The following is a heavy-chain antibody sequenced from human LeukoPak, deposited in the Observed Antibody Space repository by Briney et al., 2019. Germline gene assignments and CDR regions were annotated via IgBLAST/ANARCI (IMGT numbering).Heavy chain of an antibody. D-gene: IGHD3-10*01. CDR3: ARDGGSGSYWYYFDY. CDR2: IYYSGST. Sequence: SETLSLTCTVSGGSISSYYWSWIRRPPGKGLEWIGYIYYSGSTNYNPSLKSRVTISVDTSKNQFSLKLSSVTAADTAVYYCARDGGSGSYWYYFDYWGQGTLVTVSS. CDR1: GGSISSYY. J-gene: IGHJ4*02. V-gene: IGHV4-59*01.